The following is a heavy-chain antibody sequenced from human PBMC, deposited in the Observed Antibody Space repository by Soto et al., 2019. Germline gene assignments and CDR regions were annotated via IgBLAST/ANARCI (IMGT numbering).Heavy chain of an antibody. CDR2: ISYEGSNK. CDR1: GFTFSSYA. V-gene: IGHV3-30-3*01. J-gene: IGHJ5*02. D-gene: IGHD4-4*01. CDR3: ARVIGGTSTVPFDP. Sequence: VRLSCSASGFTFSSYAMHWVRQAPGTGLEWVAVISYEGSNKYYADSVKGRFTISRDNSKNTLYLQMNSLRTEDTAVYYCARVIGGTSTVPFDPWGQGSLVRVS.